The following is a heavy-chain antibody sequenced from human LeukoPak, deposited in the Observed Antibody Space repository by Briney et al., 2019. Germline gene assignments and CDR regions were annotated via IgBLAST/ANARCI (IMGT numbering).Heavy chain of an antibody. CDR1: GYTFTSNY. D-gene: IGHD6-19*01. Sequence: ASVKVSCKASGYTFTSNYIHWVRQAPGQGLEWMGMIYPRDGSTNYAQKLQGRVTMTTDTSTSTAYMELRSLRSDDTAVYYCARDPETGYSSGWYWNWGQGTLVTVSS. CDR3: ARDPETGYSSGWYWN. J-gene: IGHJ4*02. V-gene: IGHV1-46*01. CDR2: IYPRDGST.